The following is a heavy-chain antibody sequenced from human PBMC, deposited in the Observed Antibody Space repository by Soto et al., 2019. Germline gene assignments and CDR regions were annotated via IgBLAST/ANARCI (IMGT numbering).Heavy chain of an antibody. J-gene: IGHJ4*02. Sequence: SETLSLTCTVSGDSMSISNWWNWVRQPPGKGLEWIGEAHHSGRTNYNPSLKSRVTISVDRSQNLFSLQLTSVTAADTAVYFCARSEATALDYWGQGTLVTVSS. CDR2: AHHSGRT. CDR1: GDSMSISNW. V-gene: IGHV4-4*02. CDR3: ARSEATALDY.